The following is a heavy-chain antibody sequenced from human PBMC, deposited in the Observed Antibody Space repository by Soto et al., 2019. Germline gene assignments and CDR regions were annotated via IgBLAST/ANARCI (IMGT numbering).Heavy chain of an antibody. Sequence: PSETLSLTCAVYGGSFSGYYWSWIRQPPGKGLEWIGEINHSGSTNYNPSLKSRVTISVDTSKNQFSLKLSSVTAADTAVYYCASREGIADRRNQSRWFDPWGQGTLVTVSS. D-gene: IGHD6-6*01. J-gene: IGHJ5*02. V-gene: IGHV4-34*01. CDR2: INHSGST. CDR3: ASREGIADRRNQSRWFDP. CDR1: GGSFSGYY.